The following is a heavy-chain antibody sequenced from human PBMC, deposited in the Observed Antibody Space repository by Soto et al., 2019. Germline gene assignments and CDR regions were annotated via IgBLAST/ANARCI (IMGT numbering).Heavy chain of an antibody. J-gene: IGHJ4*02. D-gene: IGHD3-22*01. V-gene: IGHV3-30*03. CDR2: ISYDGSNK. CDR3: ATATYYYDSSANSRPAY. CDR1: GFTFSSYG. Sequence: QVQLVESGGGVVQPGRSLRLSCAASGFTFSSYGMHWVRQAPGKGLEWVAVISYDGSNKYYADSVKGRFTISRDNSKNTLYLQMTSLRAADTAVYYCATATYYYDSSANSRPAYWGQGTLVTVSS.